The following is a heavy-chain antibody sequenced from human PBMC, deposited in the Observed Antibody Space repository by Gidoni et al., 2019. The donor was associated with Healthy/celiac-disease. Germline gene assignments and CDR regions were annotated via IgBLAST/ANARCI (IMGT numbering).Heavy chain of an antibody. CDR2: ISYDGSNK. V-gene: IGHV3-30*03. Sequence: QVQLVESGGGVVQPGRSLRLSCAASGFTFSSDGMHWVRQAPGKGLEWVAVISYDGSNKYYADSVKGRFTISRDNSKNTLYLQMNSLRAEDTAVYYCAVVGDAFDIWGQGTMVTVSS. CDR3: AVVGDAFDI. CDR1: GFTFSSDG. D-gene: IGHD3-22*01. J-gene: IGHJ3*02.